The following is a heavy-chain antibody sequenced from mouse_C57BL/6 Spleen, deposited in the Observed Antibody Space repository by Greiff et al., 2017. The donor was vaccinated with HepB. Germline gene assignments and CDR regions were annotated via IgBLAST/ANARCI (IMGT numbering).Heavy chain of an antibody. D-gene: IGHD2-5*01. Sequence: VQGVESDAELVKPGASVKISCKVSGYTFTDHTIHWMKQRPEQGLEWIGYIYPRDGSTKYNEKFKGKATLTADKSSSTAYMQLNSLTSEDSAVYFCARDYSNGDWYFDVWGTGTTVTVSS. V-gene: IGHV1-78*01. CDR1: GYTFTDHT. J-gene: IGHJ1*03. CDR3: ARDYSNGDWYFDV. CDR2: IYPRDGST.